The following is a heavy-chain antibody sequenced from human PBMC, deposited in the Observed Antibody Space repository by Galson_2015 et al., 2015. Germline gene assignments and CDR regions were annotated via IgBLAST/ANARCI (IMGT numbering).Heavy chain of an antibody. CDR3: TRRKVSSSASFDY. Sequence: SLRLSCAASGFTFGDYAMSWFRQAPGQGLEWVGFIRSKDFGGTTGYAASVKGRFTISRDDSKSIAHLQMNGLRTDDTAVYYCTRRKVSSSASFDYWGQGTLVTVSS. J-gene: IGHJ4*02. CDR2: IRSKDFGGTT. D-gene: IGHD6-6*01. CDR1: GFTFGDYA. V-gene: IGHV3-49*03.